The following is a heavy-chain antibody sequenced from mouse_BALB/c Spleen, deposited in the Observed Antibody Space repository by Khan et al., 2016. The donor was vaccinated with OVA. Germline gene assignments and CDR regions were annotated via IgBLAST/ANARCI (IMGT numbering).Heavy chain of an antibody. V-gene: IGHV3-2*02. J-gene: IGHJ2*01. CDR3: ARGNYYGYYFDY. D-gene: IGHD1-1*01. CDR2: ISYSGVT. Sequence: EVQLVESGPGLVKPSQSLSLTCTVTGYSITSGYAWNWIRQFPGNKLEWMGYISYSGVTSYTPSLKSRISLTRDTSKNQFFLQLTSVTTEDTATYYCARGNYYGYYFDYWGQGTTLTVSS. CDR1: GYSITSGYA.